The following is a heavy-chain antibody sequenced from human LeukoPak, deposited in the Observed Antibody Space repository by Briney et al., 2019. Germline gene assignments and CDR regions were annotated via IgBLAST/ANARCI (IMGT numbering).Heavy chain of an antibody. V-gene: IGHV4-61*02. Sequence: SETLSLTCTVSGDSISSGDYYWSWIRQPAGKGLEWIGRISSSGSTNYNPSLKSRVTISVDTSKNQFSLKLSSVTAADTAVYYCAREMPTNAGGFDYWGQGTLVTVSS. CDR2: ISSSGST. J-gene: IGHJ4*02. CDR3: AREMPTNAGGFDY. CDR1: GDSISSGDYY. D-gene: IGHD5-12*01.